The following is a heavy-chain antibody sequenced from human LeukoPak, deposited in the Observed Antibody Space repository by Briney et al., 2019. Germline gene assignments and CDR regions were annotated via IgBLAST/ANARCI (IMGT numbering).Heavy chain of an antibody. Sequence: PGGSLRLSCAASGFTFSSYSMNWVRQAPGKGLEWVSYISSSSSTIYYADSVKGRLTISRDNAKNSLYLQMNSLRAEDTAVYYCARDLGSSWYWGHKEYYFDYWGQGTLVTVSS. CDR1: GFTFSSYS. V-gene: IGHV3-48*01. D-gene: IGHD6-13*01. CDR2: ISSSSSTI. J-gene: IGHJ4*02. CDR3: ARDLGSSWYWGHKEYYFDY.